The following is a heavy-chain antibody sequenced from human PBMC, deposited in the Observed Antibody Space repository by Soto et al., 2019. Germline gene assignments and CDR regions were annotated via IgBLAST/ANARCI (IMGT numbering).Heavy chain of an antibody. CDR2: IYSSRSA. CDR3: ARGFSSVSMDA. CDR1: GDSVSSVGYY. J-gene: IGHJ6*02. D-gene: IGHD6-19*01. Sequence: KPSETLSLTCTVSGDSVSSVGYYWSWIRQPPGKGLEWIGYIYSSRSANYNPSLKSRVTISRDTSKNQISLKVASVTAADTAGYYCARGFSSVSMDAWGQGTTVTVSS. V-gene: IGHV4-61*08.